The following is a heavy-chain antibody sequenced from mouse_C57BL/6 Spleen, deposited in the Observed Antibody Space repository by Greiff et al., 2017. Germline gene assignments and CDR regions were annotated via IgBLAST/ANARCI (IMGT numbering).Heavy chain of an antibody. J-gene: IGHJ4*01. D-gene: IGHD1-1*01. Sequence: QVQLQQPGAELVKPGASVKLSCKASGYTFTSYWMHWVKQRPGQGLEWIGMIHPNSGSTNYTEKFKSKATLTVDKSSSTAYMQLSSLTSEDSAVYYWARGPFTTVVATDYAMDYWGQGTSVTVSS. CDR3: ARGPFTTVVATDYAMDY. CDR2: IHPNSGST. V-gene: IGHV1-64*01. CDR1: GYTFTSYW.